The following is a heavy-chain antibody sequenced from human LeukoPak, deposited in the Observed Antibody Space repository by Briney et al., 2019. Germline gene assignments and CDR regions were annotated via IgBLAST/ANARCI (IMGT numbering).Heavy chain of an antibody. J-gene: IGHJ4*02. Sequence: ASVKVSCEASGYTFTGYYMHWVRQAPGQGLEWMGWINPNSGGTNYAQKFQGRVTMTSDTSISTAYMELPRLRSDDTAVYYCASDARDGYNRDIDYWGQGTLVTVS. V-gene: IGHV1-2*02. D-gene: IGHD5-24*01. CDR3: ASDARDGYNRDIDY. CDR1: GYTFTGYY. CDR2: INPNSGGT.